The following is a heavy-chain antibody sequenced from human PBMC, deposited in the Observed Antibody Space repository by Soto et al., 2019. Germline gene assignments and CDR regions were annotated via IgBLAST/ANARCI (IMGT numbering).Heavy chain of an antibody. V-gene: IGHV1-46*01. D-gene: IGHD3-22*01. CDR3: ARKWTHYDSSGPGDY. J-gene: IGHJ4*02. CDR1: VHTFAHYF. CDR2: INPSGGNT. Sequence: ATVEDYCQASVHTFAHYFMHWVRQTPGQGLKCMGIINPSGGNTSYAQKLQGRVAMTKDTSTSTGYMGLSSLRSEDTAVYYCARKWTHYDSSGPGDYCGQGTLV.